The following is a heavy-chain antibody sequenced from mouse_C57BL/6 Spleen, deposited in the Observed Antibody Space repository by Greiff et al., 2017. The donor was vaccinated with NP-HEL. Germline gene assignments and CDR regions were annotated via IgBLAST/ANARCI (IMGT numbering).Heavy chain of an antibody. CDR1: GYTFTSYW. Sequence: VQLQQPGAELVKPGASVKLSCKASGYTFTSYWMHWVKQRPGQCLEWIGMIHPNSGSTNYNEKFKSKATLTVDKSSSTAYMQLSSLTSEDSAVYYCALNYYGSSYLDYWGQGTTLTVSS. V-gene: IGHV1-64*01. D-gene: IGHD1-1*01. J-gene: IGHJ2*01. CDR3: ALNYYGSSYLDY. CDR2: IHPNSGST.